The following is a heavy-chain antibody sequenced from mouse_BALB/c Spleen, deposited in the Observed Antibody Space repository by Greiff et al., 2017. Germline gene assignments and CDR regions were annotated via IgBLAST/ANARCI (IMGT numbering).Heavy chain of an antibody. D-gene: IGHD1-1*01. CDR1: GYSFTSYW. V-gene: IGHV1S126*01. CDR3: ALIYYYGSSYEGAMDY. Sequence: VKLQQSGPQLVRPGASVKISCKASGYSFTSYWMHWVKQRPGQGLEWIGMIDPSDSETRLNQKFKDKATLTVDKSSSTAYMQLSSPTSEDSAVYYCALIYYYGSSYEGAMDYWGQGTSVTVSS. CDR2: IDPSDSET. J-gene: IGHJ4*01.